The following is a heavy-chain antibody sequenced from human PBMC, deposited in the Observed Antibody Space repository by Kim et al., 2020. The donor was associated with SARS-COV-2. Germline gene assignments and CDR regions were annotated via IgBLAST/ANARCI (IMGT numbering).Heavy chain of an antibody. CDR3: ARAQLRYFDWLSLGY. CDR1: GGSISSGGYY. V-gene: IGHV4-31*03. CDR2: IYYSGST. J-gene: IGHJ4*02. D-gene: IGHD3-9*01. Sequence: SETLSLTCTVSGGSISSGGYYWSWIRQHPGKGLEWIGYIYYSGSTYYNPSLKSRVTISVDTSKNQFSLKLSSVTAADTAVYYCARAQLRYFDWLSLGYWGQGTLVTVSS.